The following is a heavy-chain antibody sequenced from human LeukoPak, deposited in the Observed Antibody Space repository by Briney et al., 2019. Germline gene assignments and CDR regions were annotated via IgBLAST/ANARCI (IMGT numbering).Heavy chain of an antibody. D-gene: IGHD6-19*01. V-gene: IGHV5-51*01. J-gene: IGHJ3*02. CDR1: GYSFNIYW. Sequence: GESLKISCQGSGYSFNIYWIAWVRQMPGKGLEWMGIIYPSDSDTRYSPSFQGQVTISVDKSINTAYLQWSSLKASDTAMYYCARPGTSNGWYKDAFDIWGQGTMVTVSS. CDR2: IYPSDSDT. CDR3: ARPGTSNGWYKDAFDI.